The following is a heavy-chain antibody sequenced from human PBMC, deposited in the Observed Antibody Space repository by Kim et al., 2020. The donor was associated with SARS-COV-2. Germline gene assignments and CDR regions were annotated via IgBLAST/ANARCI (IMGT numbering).Heavy chain of an antibody. CDR1: GGSISSSSYY. Sequence: SETLSLTCTVSGGSISSSSYYWGWIRQPPGKGLEWIGSIYYSGSTYYNPSLKSRVTISVDTSKNQFSLKLSSVTAADTAVYYCARGSAAAGRALSLYYYYGMDVWGQGTTVTVSS. CDR2: IYYSGST. CDR3: ARGSAAAGRALSLYYYYGMDV. D-gene: IGHD6-13*01. J-gene: IGHJ6*02. V-gene: IGHV4-39*01.